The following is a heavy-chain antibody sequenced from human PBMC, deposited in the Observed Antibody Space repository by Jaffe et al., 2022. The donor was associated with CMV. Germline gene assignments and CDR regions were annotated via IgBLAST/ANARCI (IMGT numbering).Heavy chain of an antibody. CDR3: AKDVKSVEWLRPSYGMDV. CDR1: GFTFSSYG. J-gene: IGHJ6*02. D-gene: IGHD5-12*01. CDR2: ISYDGSNK. Sequence: QVQLVESGGGVVQPGRSLRLSCAASGFTFSSYGMHWVRQAPGKGLEWVAVISYDGSNKYYADSVKGRFTISRDNSKNTLYLQMNSLRAEDTAVYYCAKDVKSVEWLRPSYGMDVWGQGTTVTVSS. V-gene: IGHV3-30*18.